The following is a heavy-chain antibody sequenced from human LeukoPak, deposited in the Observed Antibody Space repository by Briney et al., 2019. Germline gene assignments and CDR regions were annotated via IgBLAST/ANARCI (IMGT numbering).Heavy chain of an antibody. CDR1: GFPFSSYA. CDR3: AKLLRGVVVPYFDY. J-gene: IGHJ4*02. V-gene: IGHV3-23*01. Sequence: GESLRLSCAASGFPFSSYAMSWVRQAPGKGLEWVSAITGSGDRTYYADSVKGRFTVSRDTYKNTLFLQMNSLRAEDTAVYYCAKLLRGVVVPYFDYWGQGTLVTVSS. D-gene: IGHD3-10*01. CDR2: ITGSGDRT.